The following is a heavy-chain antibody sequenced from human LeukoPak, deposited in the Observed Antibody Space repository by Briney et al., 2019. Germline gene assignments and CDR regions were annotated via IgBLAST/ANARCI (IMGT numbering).Heavy chain of an antibody. Sequence: ASVKVSCKASGYTFTTYHIHWLRQAPGQGLEWMGVINPSGGSTSYAQKFQGRVTMTRDSSTSTVYMELSSLTSEDTAVYYCARDGSYYDFWSGYLDYWGQGTLVTVSS. V-gene: IGHV1-46*01. CDR2: INPSGGST. CDR1: GYTFTTYH. D-gene: IGHD3-3*01. CDR3: ARDGSYYDFWSGYLDY. J-gene: IGHJ4*02.